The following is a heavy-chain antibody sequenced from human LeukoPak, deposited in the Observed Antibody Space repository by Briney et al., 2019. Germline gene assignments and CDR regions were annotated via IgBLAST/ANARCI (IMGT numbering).Heavy chain of an antibody. D-gene: IGHD1-1*01. CDR1: GFTFSNYA. J-gene: IGHJ4*02. V-gene: IGHV3-33*01. CDR3: ARQSPLDLYFDY. CDR2: IWYDGSNK. Sequence: GGSLRLSCAASGFTFSNYAMHWVRQAPGKGLEWVAVIWYDGSNKFYADSAKGRFTVSRDNSKSTLYLQMNSLRAEDTAVFYCARQSPLDLYFDYWGQGTLVTVSS.